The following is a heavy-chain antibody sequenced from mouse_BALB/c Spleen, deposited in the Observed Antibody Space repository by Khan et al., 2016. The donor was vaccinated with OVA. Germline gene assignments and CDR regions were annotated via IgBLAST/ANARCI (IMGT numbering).Heavy chain of an antibody. CDR2: IWAGGIT. CDR1: GFSLTSYG. J-gene: IGHJ4*01. D-gene: IGHD1-2*01. V-gene: IGHV2-9*02. CDR3: AGGYTTATDYAMDY. Sequence: QVQLKESGPGLVAPSQSLSITCTVSGFSLTSYGVHWVRQPPGKGLEWLGVIWAGGITNYNSALMSRLSISKYNSKSQVFLKMNSLQTDDTAMFYGAGGYTTATDYAMDYGGQGTSVTVSS.